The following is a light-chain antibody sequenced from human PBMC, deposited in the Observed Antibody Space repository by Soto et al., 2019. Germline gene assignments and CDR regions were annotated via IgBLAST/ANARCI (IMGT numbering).Light chain of an antibody. J-gene: IGKJ1*01. V-gene: IGKV3-20*01. CDR1: QTVRGNY. Sequence: ESVLTQSPGTLSLSPGEGATLSCRASQTVRGNYLAWYQQKPGQAPRLLIYGASNRATGIPDRFTGSGSGTDFTLTISRLEPDDFAVYVCHQYDDFGGSRAFGQGTRVEIK. CDR2: GAS. CDR3: HQYDDFGGSRA.